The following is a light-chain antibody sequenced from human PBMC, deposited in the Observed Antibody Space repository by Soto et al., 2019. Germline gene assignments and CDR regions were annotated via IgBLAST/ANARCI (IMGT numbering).Light chain of an antibody. CDR2: DAS. CDR3: QQYNSYSWT. J-gene: IGKJ1*01. CDR1: QSISSW. Sequence: DIHMTHSPSTLSASVVDRVTITCRASQSISSWLAWYQQKPGKAPKLLIYDASSLESGVPSRFSGSGSGTEFTLTISSLQPDDFATYYCQQYNSYSWTFGQGTKV. V-gene: IGKV1-5*01.